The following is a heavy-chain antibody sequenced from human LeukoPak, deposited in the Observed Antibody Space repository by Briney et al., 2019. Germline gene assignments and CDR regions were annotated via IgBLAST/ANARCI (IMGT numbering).Heavy chain of an antibody. CDR2: IYYSGST. V-gene: IGHV4-59*01. Sequence: SETLSLTCTVSGGSISSYYWSWIRQPPGKGLEWIGYIYYSGSTNYNPSLKSQVTISVDTSKNQFSLKLSSVTAADTAVYYCARNNGDYDGGMDVWGQGTTVTVSS. CDR1: GGSISSYY. J-gene: IGHJ6*02. D-gene: IGHD4-17*01. CDR3: ARNNGDYDGGMDV.